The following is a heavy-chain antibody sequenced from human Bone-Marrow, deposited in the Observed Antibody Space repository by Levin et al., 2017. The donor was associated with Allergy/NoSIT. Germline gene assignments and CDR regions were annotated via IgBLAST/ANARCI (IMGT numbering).Heavy chain of an antibody. Sequence: GASVKVSCKASGGTFSSYAISWVRQAPGQGLEWMGGIIPIFGTANYAQKFQGRVTITADKSTSTAYMELSSLRSEDTAVYYCARVPDLIGYCSGGSCYRGWFDPWGQGTLVTVSS. CDR2: IIPIFGTA. J-gene: IGHJ5*02. CDR1: GGTFSSYA. CDR3: ARVPDLIGYCSGGSCYRGWFDP. D-gene: IGHD2-15*01. V-gene: IGHV1-69*06.